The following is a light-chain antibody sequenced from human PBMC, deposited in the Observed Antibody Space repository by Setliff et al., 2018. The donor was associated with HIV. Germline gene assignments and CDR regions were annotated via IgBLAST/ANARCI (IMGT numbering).Light chain of an antibody. CDR1: QSVLYNSNNKDY. J-gene: IGKJ2*01. Sequence: DIVMTQSPDSLAVSLGARATINCKSSQSVLYNSNNKDYLAWYQQKPGQSPKLLLYWASTRESGVADRFTGGGSGTRFTLTITNVQAKDVAVYYCQQYYTSPYTFGRGTKVDIK. V-gene: IGKV4-1*01. CDR3: QQYYTSPYT. CDR2: WAS.